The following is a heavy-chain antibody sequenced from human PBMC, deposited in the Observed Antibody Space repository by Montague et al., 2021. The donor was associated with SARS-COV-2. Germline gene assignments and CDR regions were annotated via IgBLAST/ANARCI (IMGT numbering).Heavy chain of an antibody. J-gene: IGHJ4*02. CDR3: ARDLVGATYFDY. V-gene: IGHV3-33*01. Sequence: SLRLSCAASGFTFSSYGMHWVRPAPGKGLEWVAVIWHDGSNKYYADSVKGRFTISRDNSKNTLYLQMNSLRAEDTAVYYCARDLVGATYFDYWGQGTLVTVSS. CDR1: GFTFSSYG. CDR2: IWHDGSNK. D-gene: IGHD1-26*01.